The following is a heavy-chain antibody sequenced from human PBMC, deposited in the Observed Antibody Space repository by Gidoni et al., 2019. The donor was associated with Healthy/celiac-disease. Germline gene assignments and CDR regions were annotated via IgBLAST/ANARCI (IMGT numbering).Heavy chain of an antibody. Sequence: EVQLVESGGGLVQPGGSLRLSCAASGFTFSSYWMSWVRQAPGKGLEGGANRKQEGSEKYYVDSVKGRFTISRDNAKNSLYLQMNSLRAEDTAVYYCARASGWYGPFDYWGQGTLVTVSS. V-gene: IGHV3-7*01. CDR2: RKQEGSEK. J-gene: IGHJ4*02. CDR1: GFTFSSYW. CDR3: ARASGWYGPFDY. D-gene: IGHD6-19*01.